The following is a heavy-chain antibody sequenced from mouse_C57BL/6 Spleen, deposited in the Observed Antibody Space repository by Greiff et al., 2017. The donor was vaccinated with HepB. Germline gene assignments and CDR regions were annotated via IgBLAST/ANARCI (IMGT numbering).Heavy chain of an antibody. Sequence: LQQSGGGLVKPGGSLKLSCAASGFTFSSYTMSWVRQTPEKRLEWVATISGGGGNTYYPDSVKGRFTISRDNAKNTLYLQMSSLRSEDTALYYCARHLNWDFDYWGQGTTLTVSS. J-gene: IGHJ2*01. CDR3: ARHLNWDFDY. V-gene: IGHV5-9*01. CDR2: ISGGGGNT. D-gene: IGHD4-1*01. CDR1: GFTFSSYT.